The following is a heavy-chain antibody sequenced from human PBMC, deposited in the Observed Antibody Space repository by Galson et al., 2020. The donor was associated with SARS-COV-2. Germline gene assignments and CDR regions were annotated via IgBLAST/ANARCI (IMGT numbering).Heavy chain of an antibody. J-gene: IGHJ2*01. CDR3: PAPAAVGWYFDL. D-gene: IGHD2-2*01. V-gene: IGHV3-23*01. CDR2: LSVTTAGE. Sequence: WSLSPSCAFSGITISSDVISWVRQAPGKGLELVAALSVTTAGESYEDSVKGRSTISRDNSKNTLYLEMNSLTVEDMATYYCPAPAAVGWYFDLWGRGTLVTVSS. CDR1: GITISSDV.